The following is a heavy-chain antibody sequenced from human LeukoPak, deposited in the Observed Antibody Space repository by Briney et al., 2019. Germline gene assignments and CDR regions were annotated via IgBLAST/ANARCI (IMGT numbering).Heavy chain of an antibody. Sequence: GGSLKLSCAASGFTFSDSAMHWVRQAPGKGLEWVANIKQDGSEKYYVDSVKGRFTISRDNAKNSLYLQMNSLRAEDTAVYYCARDQDWAIDYWGQGTLVTVSS. J-gene: IGHJ4*02. CDR2: IKQDGSEK. D-gene: IGHD3/OR15-3a*01. CDR3: ARDQDWAIDY. CDR1: GFTFSDSA. V-gene: IGHV3-7*01.